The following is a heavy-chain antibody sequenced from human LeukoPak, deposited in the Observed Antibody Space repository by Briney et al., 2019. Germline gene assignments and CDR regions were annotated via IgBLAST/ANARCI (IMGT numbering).Heavy chain of an antibody. D-gene: IGHD2/OR15-2a*01. J-gene: IGHJ4*02. CDR3: AKAKGTFSEFDY. CDR2: INDSGDST. V-gene: IGHV3-23*01. Sequence: GGSLRLSCAASGFTFSCYAMSWVRQAPGQGLEWVSTINDSGDSTYYADSVKGRFTISRDYSKNTLYLQINSLRAEDTALYYCAKAKGTFSEFDYWGQGTLVTVSS. CDR1: GFTFSCYA.